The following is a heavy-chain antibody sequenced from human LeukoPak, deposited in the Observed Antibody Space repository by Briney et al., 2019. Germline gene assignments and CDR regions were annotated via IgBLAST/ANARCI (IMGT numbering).Heavy chain of an antibody. Sequence: GGSLRLSCAASGFTFSSYAMSWVRQAPGKGLEWVSAISGSGGSTYYADSVKGRFTISRDNSKNTLYLQMNSLRAEDTAVYYCARSMAGYYYDSSGPLDYWGQGTLVTVTS. D-gene: IGHD3-22*01. J-gene: IGHJ4*02. CDR3: ARSMAGYYYDSSGPLDY. CDR1: GFTFSSYA. CDR2: ISGSGGST. V-gene: IGHV3-23*01.